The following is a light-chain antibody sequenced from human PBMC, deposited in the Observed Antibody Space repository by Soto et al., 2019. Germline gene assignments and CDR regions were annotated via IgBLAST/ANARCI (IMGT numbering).Light chain of an antibody. V-gene: IGLV2-11*01. CDR3: CSFAVTDIYGL. J-gene: IGLJ3*02. CDR2: DVS. Sequence: QSVLTQPRSVSGSPGQSVTISCTGSSSDVGGYNYVSWYQQYSGKAPKVIIFDVSKRPSGVPDRFSGSKSGNTASLTISGLQAEDEADYYCCSFAVTDIYGLFGGGTKLTVL. CDR1: SSDVGGYNY.